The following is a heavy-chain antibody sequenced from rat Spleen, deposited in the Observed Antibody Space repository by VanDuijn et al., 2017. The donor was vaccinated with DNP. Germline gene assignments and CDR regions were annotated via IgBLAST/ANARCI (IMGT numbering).Heavy chain of an antibody. CDR3: AGQHNYYFCY. CDR1: GFTFSNYD. Sequence: EVQLVESGGGLVQPGRSLKLSCAASGFTFSNYDMAWVRQAPKKGLEWVATISYDGSSTYYRDSVKGRFTISRDNAKSTLYRQRDSLRSEDMATYYCAGQHNYYFCYWGQGVMVTVSS. J-gene: IGHJ2*01. V-gene: IGHV5-7*01. CDR2: ISYDGSST. D-gene: IGHD1-10*01.